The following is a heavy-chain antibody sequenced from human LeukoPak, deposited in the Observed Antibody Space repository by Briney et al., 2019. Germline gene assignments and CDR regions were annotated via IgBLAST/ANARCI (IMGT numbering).Heavy chain of an antibody. CDR1: GFNFDDYA. Sequence: PGGSLRLSCAASGFNFDDYAMHWVRQAPGKGLEWVSGISWNSGSIGYADSVKGRFTISRDNAKNSLYLQMNSLRAEDTALYYCAKGPKRGNNYGLIDYWGQGTLVTVSS. J-gene: IGHJ4*02. V-gene: IGHV3-9*01. D-gene: IGHD5-18*01. CDR2: ISWNSGSI. CDR3: AKGPKRGNNYGLIDY.